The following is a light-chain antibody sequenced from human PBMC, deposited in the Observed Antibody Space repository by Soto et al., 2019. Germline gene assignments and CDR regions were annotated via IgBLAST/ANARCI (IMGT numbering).Light chain of an antibody. V-gene: IGLV2-14*01. CDR3: SSYTSSSVYV. Sequence: QSTLTQPASVSGSPGQSLTISCTGTSSDVGGYNYVSWYQQHPGKAPKLMIYDVSNRPSGVSNRFSGSKSGNTASLTISGLQAEDEADYYCSSYTSSSVYVFGTGTQLT. CDR1: SSDVGGYNY. CDR2: DVS. J-gene: IGLJ1*01.